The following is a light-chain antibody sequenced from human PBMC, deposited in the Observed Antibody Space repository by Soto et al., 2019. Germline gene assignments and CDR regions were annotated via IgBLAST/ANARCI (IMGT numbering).Light chain of an antibody. J-gene: IGLJ1*01. Sequence: QSALTQPRSVSGSPGQSVTISCTGTSSDVGGYSYVSWYQQHPGKAPKLMIYDVTTRPSGIPDRFSGSKSGNTASLTISGLQDEDEAYYYCFSYAGRYTFVFGTGTKLTVL. CDR2: DVT. CDR3: FSYAGRYTFV. CDR1: SSDVGGYSY. V-gene: IGLV2-11*01.